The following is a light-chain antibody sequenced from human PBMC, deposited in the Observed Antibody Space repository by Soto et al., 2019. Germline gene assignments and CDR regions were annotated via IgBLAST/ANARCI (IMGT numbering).Light chain of an antibody. J-gene: IGKJ1*01. V-gene: IGKV3-20*01. CDR2: DAS. CDR3: QQYGS. Sequence: DTALTQSPGTMTWPPGDRATISCRASPGVSGADLAWYQQKPRQAPSLVLYDASSRATGIPDIFSGSESGTHFTLTFSRLKPEDFTVYYCQQYGSFGQGTNGDIK. CDR1: PGVSGAD.